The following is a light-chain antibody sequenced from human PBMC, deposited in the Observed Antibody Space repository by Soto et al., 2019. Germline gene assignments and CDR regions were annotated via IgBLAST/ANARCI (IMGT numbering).Light chain of an antibody. Sequence: QSVLTQPASVSGSPGQSITISCSGTSSDIGSYNHVAWYQQFPGKSPKLMIYAVSDWPSGVSDRFSGSKSGITAPLTISGLQTEDEADYYCISYTDRQSYLFGTGTKVTVL. V-gene: IGLV2-14*03. CDR3: ISYTDRQSYL. CDR1: SSDIGSYNH. J-gene: IGLJ1*01. CDR2: AVS.